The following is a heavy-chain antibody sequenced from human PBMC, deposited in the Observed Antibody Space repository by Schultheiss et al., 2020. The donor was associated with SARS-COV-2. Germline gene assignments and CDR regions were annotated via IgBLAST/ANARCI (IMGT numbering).Heavy chain of an antibody. CDR1: GFTLSDHY. J-gene: IGHJ6*02. CDR3: ARGREATTYGMDV. V-gene: IGHV3-53*01. D-gene: IGHD1-14*01. CDR2: IYSGGST. Sequence: GGSLRLSCAASGFTLSDHYIDWLRQAPGKGLEWVSVIYSGGSTYYADSVKGRFTISRDNSKNTLYLQMNSLRAEDTAVYYCARGREATTYGMDVWGQGTTVTVSS.